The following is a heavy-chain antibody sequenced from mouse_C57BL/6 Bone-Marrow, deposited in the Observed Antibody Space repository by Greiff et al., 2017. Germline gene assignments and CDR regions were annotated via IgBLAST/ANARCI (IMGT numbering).Heavy chain of an antibody. CDR3: ARCSNYWFAC. CDR1: GYTFTSYG. D-gene: IGHD2-5*01. J-gene: IGHJ3*01. CDR2: IYPRSGNT. V-gene: IGHV1-81*01. Sequence: VKLMESGAELARPGASVKLSCKASGYTFTSYGISWVKQRTGQGLEWIGEIYPRSGNTYYNEKFKGKATLTADKSSSTAYMELRSLTSEDSAVYFCARCSNYWFACWNQGPLVTVSA.